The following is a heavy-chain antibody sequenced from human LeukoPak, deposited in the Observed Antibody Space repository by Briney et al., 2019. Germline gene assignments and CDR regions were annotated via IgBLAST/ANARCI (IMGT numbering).Heavy chain of an antibody. CDR2: INEDGSEK. V-gene: IGHV3-7*03. Sequence: GGSLRLSCAASGFTFNSYWMTWVRKAPGKGLEWVANINEDGSEKNYVDSVKGRFAISRDNTKNSLFLQMNSLRAEDTAVYYCARDGNSGWSDFDYWGQGTLVTVSS. CDR1: GFTFNSYW. D-gene: IGHD6-19*01. J-gene: IGHJ4*02. CDR3: ARDGNSGWSDFDY.